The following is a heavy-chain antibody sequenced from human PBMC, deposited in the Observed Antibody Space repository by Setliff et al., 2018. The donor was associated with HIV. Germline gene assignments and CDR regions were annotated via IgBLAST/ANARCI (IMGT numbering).Heavy chain of an antibody. V-gene: IGHV4-38-2*02. J-gene: IGHJ4*02. CDR2: LYYDGNT. CDR3: ARETIRSGHPSEAGFDF. CDR1: AYSIRNGDY. Sequence: PSETLSLTCTVSAYSIRNGDYWGGIRQSPGKGLEWIGTLYYDGNTYYNPSLKSRVTMSVDTSKNQFSLNLNSVTAADTAVYYCARETIRSGHPSEAGFDFWGQGALVTVSS. D-gene: IGHD6-19*01.